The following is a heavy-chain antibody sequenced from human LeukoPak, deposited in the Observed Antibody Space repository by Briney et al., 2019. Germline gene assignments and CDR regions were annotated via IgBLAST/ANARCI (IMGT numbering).Heavy chain of an antibody. CDR2: IYYSGST. Sequence: SETLSLTCAVYGGSFSGYYWSWIRQPPGKGLEWIGYIYYSGSTYYNPSLKSRVTISVDTSKNQFSLKLSSVTAADTAVYYCARDRDCGGNAFHSRWYFDLWGRGTLVTVSS. CDR1: GGSFSGYY. J-gene: IGHJ2*01. V-gene: IGHV4-34*09. D-gene: IGHD4-23*01. CDR3: ARDRDCGGNAFHSRWYFDL.